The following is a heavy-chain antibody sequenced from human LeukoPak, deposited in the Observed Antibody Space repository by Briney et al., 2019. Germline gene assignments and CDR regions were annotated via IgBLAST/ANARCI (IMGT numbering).Heavy chain of an antibody. CDR3: ARGIAARPYYYGMDV. V-gene: IGHV1-2*04. D-gene: IGHD6-6*01. CDR2: INPNSGGT. J-gene: IGHJ6*02. Sequence: GASVKVSCKASGYTFTGYYMHWVRQAPGQGLEWMGWINPNSGGTNYAQKFQGWVTMTRDTSISTAYMELSRLRSDDTAVYYRARGIAARPYYYGMDVWGQGTTVTVSS. CDR1: GYTFTGYY.